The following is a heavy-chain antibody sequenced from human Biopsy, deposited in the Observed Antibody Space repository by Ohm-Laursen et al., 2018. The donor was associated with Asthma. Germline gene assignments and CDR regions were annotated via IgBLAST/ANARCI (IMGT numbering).Heavy chain of an antibody. CDR3: ARGDSSGWSHYYFDY. J-gene: IGHJ4*02. V-gene: IGHV4-61*01. CDR1: GGSVSSDKYY. D-gene: IGHD6-19*01. Sequence: SETQSLTCSVSGGSVSSDKYYWSWIRQPPGKGLEWIAYIFYSGATNYNPALKSRVAQSIDTSKSQFSLRLNSLSAADTAVYYCARGDSSGWSHYYFDYWGQGTLVTVSS. CDR2: IFYSGAT.